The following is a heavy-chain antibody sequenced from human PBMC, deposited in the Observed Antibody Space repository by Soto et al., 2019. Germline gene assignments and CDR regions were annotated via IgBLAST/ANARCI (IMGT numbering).Heavy chain of an antibody. CDR3: AREVSGTSFDY. CDR1: GFIVSDNY. Sequence: VGSLRLSGAASGFIVSDNYINWVRQAPGKGLEWVSVTYTGGYTYYADSVKGRFTISRDNSKNTLYLQMNSLRAEDTAVYYCAREVSGTSFDYWGQGTLVTVSS. CDR2: TYTGGYT. V-gene: IGHV3-53*01. J-gene: IGHJ4*02. D-gene: IGHD1-7*01.